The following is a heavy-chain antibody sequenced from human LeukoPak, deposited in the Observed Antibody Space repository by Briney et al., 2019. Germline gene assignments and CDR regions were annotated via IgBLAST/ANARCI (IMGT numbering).Heavy chain of an antibody. V-gene: IGHV4-39*01. Sequence: SETLSLTCTVSGGSISSSTYYWGWIRQPPGKGLEWIGSIYYSGSTYYNPSLKSRVTISVDTSKNQSSLSSVTAAGTAVYYCARHSRGPAAGPAFDYWGQRTLVTVSS. J-gene: IGHJ4*02. D-gene: IGHD6-13*01. CDR2: IYYSGST. CDR1: GGSISSSTYY. CDR3: ARHSRGPAAGPAFDY.